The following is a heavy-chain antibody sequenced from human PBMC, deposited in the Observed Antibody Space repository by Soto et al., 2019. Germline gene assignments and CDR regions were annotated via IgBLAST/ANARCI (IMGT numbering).Heavy chain of an antibody. CDR1: GYTFTSYG. CDR2: ISAYNGNT. CDR3: ARGGGSSFRGYYYYGMDV. J-gene: IGHJ6*02. V-gene: IGHV1-18*01. D-gene: IGHD1-26*01. Sequence: QVQLVQSGAEVKKPGASVKVSCKASGYTFTSYGISWVRQAPGQGLEWMGWISAYNGNTNYAQKLQGRVTMTTATSPRPAYMQLRCLGSDATAVYYCARGGGSSFRGYYYYGMDVWGQGTTVAVSS.